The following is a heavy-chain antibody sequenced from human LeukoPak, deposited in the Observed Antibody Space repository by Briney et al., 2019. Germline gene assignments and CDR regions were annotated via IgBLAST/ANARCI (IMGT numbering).Heavy chain of an antibody. Sequence: TGRSLRLSCAASGFTFSSYWMHWVRQTPEKGLVWVSRIDTDGSSTIYADSVKGRFTISRDNAKNTLFLQMNSLRAEDTAVYYCTRGYVGIDYWGQGTLVTVSS. D-gene: IGHD5-12*01. J-gene: IGHJ4*02. V-gene: IGHV3-74*01. CDR2: IDTDGSST. CDR3: TRGYVGIDY. CDR1: GFTFSSYW.